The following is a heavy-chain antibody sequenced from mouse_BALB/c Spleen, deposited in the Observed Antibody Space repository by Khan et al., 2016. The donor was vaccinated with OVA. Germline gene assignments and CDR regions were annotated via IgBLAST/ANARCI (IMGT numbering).Heavy chain of an antibody. CDR2: INPYNGDT. Sequence: VQLKESGPELVKPGASVKISCKASGYSFTGYFMNWVKQSHGKSLEWIGRINPYNGDTFYNQKFKGKATLTVDKSSSTAHMELLSLKSEDSADYCCTDRYYRDAMDYWGQGTSVTVSS. D-gene: IGHD2-3*01. J-gene: IGHJ4*01. CDR1: GYSFTGYF. CDR3: TDRYYRDAMDY. V-gene: IGHV1-37*01.